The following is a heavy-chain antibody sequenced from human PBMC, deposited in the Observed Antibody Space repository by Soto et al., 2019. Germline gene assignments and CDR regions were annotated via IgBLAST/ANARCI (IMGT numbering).Heavy chain of an antibody. CDR3: ARGPPVVVAGNFDY. CDR1: GGTFSNYA. CDR2: IILIFGTP. V-gene: IGHV1-69*13. J-gene: IGHJ4*02. D-gene: IGHD2-15*01. Sequence: WASVKVSCKASGGTFSNYAINWVRQAPGQGLEWMGGIILIFGTPTYAQKFQGRVTITADESTSTVFMELSSLRSEDTAVFYCARGPPVVVAGNFDYWGQGTLVTVSS.